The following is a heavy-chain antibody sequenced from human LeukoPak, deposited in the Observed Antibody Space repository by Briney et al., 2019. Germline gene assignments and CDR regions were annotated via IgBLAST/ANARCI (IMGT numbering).Heavy chain of an antibody. D-gene: IGHD5-18*01. J-gene: IGHJ4*02. CDR2: ISGSGGST. Sequence: GGSLRLSCAASGFTFSNAWMSWVRQAPGKGLEWVSAISGSGGSTYYADSVKGRFTISRDNSKNTLYLQMNSLRAEDTAVYYCAKEAGYSYGPFDYWGQGTLVTVSS. V-gene: IGHV3-23*01. CDR1: GFTFSNAW. CDR3: AKEAGYSYGPFDY.